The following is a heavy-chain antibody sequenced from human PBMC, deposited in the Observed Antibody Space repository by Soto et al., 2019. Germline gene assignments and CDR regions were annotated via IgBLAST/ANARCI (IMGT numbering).Heavy chain of an antibody. J-gene: IGHJ6*02. CDR3: ATTLGPGIVVAEDYFYYYGMDV. Sequence: QVQLVQSGAEVKKPGSSVKVSCKASGGTFSDYAISWVRQAPGQGLEWMGGIMPIFGTSGTTNYAQKFQDRVTITADESTRTASLELISLRSEDTAVYYCATTLGPGIVVAEDYFYYYGMDVWGQGTSVTVSS. CDR2: IMPIFGTSGTT. CDR1: GGTFSDYA. V-gene: IGHV1-69*01. D-gene: IGHD6-19*01.